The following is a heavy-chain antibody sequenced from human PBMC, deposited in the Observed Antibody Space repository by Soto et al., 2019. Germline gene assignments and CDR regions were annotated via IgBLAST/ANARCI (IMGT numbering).Heavy chain of an antibody. CDR2: IVVGNGNT. CDR3: ARDVAAADY. J-gene: IGHJ4*02. D-gene: IGHD6-13*01. Sequence: WLRQARGQRLEWIGWIVVGNGNTKYSQKFQGRVTITRDTSASTAYMELSSLRSEDTAVYYCARDVAAADYWGQGTLVTVSS. V-gene: IGHV1-3*01.